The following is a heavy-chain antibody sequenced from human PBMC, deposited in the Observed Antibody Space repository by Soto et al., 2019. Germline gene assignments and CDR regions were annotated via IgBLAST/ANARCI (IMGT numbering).Heavy chain of an antibody. CDR2: INHSGST. J-gene: IGHJ6*03. CDR1: GGSFSGYY. Sequence: SETLSLTCAVYGGSFSGYYWSWIRQPPGKGLEWIGEINHSGSTNYNPSLKSRVTISVDTSKNQFSLKLSSVTAADTAVYYCARGDVDINYYYYMDVWGKGTTVTVSS. D-gene: IGHD2-2*03. CDR3: ARGDVDINYYYYMDV. V-gene: IGHV4-34*01.